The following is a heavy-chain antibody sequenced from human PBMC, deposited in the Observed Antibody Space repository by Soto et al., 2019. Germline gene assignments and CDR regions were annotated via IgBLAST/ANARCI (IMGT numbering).Heavy chain of an antibody. J-gene: IGHJ4*02. V-gene: IGHV3-53*04. Sequence: PGGSLRLSCAASGFTVSSSYMSWVRQAPGKGLEWVSVIYSGGSTYYADSVKGRFTISRHNSKNTLYLQMNSLRSEDTAVYYCAREHYDILTGNDYWGQGTLVTVSS. CDR1: GFTVSSSY. CDR3: AREHYDILTGNDY. CDR2: IYSGGST. D-gene: IGHD3-9*01.